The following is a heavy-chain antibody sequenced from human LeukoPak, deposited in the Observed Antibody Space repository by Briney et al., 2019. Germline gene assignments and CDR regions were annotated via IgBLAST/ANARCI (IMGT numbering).Heavy chain of an antibody. V-gene: IGHV4-61*01. CDR3: ASSTRRYSRYDPKNDY. J-gene: IGHJ4*02. Sequence: SETLSLTCTVSGGSVSSGSYYWSWIRQPPGKGLEWIGYIYYSGSTNYNPSLKSRVTISVDTSKNQFSLKLSSVTAADTAVYYCASSTRRYSRYDPKNDYWGQGTLVTVSS. CDR1: GGSVSSGSYY. D-gene: IGHD5-12*01. CDR2: IYYSGST.